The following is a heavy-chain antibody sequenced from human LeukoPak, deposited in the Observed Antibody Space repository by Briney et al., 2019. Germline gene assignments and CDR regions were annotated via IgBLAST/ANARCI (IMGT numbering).Heavy chain of an antibody. CDR1: GYTFTSYY. Sequence: ASVKVSCKASGYTFTSYYMHWVRQAPGQGLEWMGIINPSGGSTSYAQKFQGRVTMTRDTSTSTVYMELSSLGSEDTAVYYCARDPYRIVGATTSYYYGMDVWGQGTTVTVSS. V-gene: IGHV1-46*01. CDR2: INPSGGST. J-gene: IGHJ6*02. D-gene: IGHD1-26*01. CDR3: ARDPYRIVGATTSYYYGMDV.